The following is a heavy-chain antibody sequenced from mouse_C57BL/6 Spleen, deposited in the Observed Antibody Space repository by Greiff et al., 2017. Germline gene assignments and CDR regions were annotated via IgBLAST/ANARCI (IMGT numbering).Heavy chain of an antibody. D-gene: IGHD2-5*01. CDR1: GYTFTSYW. J-gene: IGHJ3*01. V-gene: IGHV1-64*01. CDR3: ARRDSNYVAWFAY. Sequence: VQLQQSGAELVKPGASVKLSCKASGYTFTSYWMHWVKQRPGQGLEWIGMIHPNSGSTNYNEKFKSKATLTVDKSSSTAYMQLSSLTSEDSAVYYCARRDSNYVAWFAYWGQGTLGTVSA. CDR2: IHPNSGST.